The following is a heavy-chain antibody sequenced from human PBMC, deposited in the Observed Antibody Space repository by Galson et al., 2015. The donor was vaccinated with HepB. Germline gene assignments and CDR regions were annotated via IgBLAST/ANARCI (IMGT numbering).Heavy chain of an antibody. D-gene: IGHD3-22*01. CDR1: GFIFSNYG. CDR3: AKLDSSGCS. J-gene: IGHJ4*02. Sequence: SLKLSCATSGFIFSNYGMHWVRQAPGKGLEWVAVIWYDGRDQKYAASVRGRFTISRDNSRNTLYLQMSSLRVEDTALYYCAKLDSSGCSWGQGTLVTVSS. V-gene: IGHV3-33*06. CDR2: IWYDGRDQ.